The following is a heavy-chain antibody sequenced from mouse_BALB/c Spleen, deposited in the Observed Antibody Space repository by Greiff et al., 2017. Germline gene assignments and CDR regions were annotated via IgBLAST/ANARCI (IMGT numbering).Heavy chain of an antibody. D-gene: IGHD1-1*01. CDR2: ISSGGSYT. V-gene: IGHV5-9-4*01. J-gene: IGHJ4*01. CDR1: GFTFSSYA. Sequence: EVKVVESGGGLVKPVGSLKLSCAASGFTFSSYAMSWVRQSPEKRLEWVAEISSGGSYTYYPDTVTGRFTISRDNAKNTLYLEMSSLRSEDTAMYYCARDRGATDAMDYWGQGTSVTVSS. CDR3: ARDRGATDAMDY.